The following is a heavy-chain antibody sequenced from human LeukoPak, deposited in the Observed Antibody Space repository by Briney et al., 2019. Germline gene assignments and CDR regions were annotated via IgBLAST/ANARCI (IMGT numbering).Heavy chain of an antibody. CDR2: ISSSSSYI. D-gene: IGHD3-9*01. J-gene: IGHJ4*02. CDR3: AREPGLYYDILTGHY. V-gene: IGHV3-11*04. Sequence: GGSLRLSCAASGFTFSDYYMSWIRQAPGKGLEWVSSISSSSSYIYYADSVKGRFTISRDNAKNSLYLQMNSLRAEDTAVYYCAREPGLYYDILTGHYWGQGTLVTVSS. CDR1: GFTFSDYY.